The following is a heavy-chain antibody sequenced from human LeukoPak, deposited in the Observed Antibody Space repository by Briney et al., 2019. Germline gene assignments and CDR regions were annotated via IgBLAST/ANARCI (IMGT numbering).Heavy chain of an antibody. J-gene: IGHJ4*02. CDR3: ARGGVATIVDFDY. Sequence: GGSLRLSCAASGFTFDDYAMHWVRQAPGKGLEWVSGISWNSGSIGYADSVKGRFTISRDNAKNSLYLQMNSLRAEDTAVYYCARGGVATIVDFDYWGQGTLVTVSS. CDR1: GFTFDDYA. V-gene: IGHV3-9*01. CDR2: ISWNSGSI. D-gene: IGHD5-12*01.